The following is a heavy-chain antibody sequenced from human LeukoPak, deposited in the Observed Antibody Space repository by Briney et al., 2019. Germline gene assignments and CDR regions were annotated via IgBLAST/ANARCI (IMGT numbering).Heavy chain of an antibody. CDR1: GYSFTTYW. J-gene: IGHJ4*02. CDR3: ARFPTDSSTLFDY. D-gene: IGHD6-13*01. CDR2: IYPGDSDT. Sequence: GESLKISCKGAGYSFTTYWIGWVRQMSGEGLEWMGIIYPGDSDTRYSPSFQGQVTISADKSISTAYLQWSSLKASDTAMYYCARFPTDSSTLFDYWGQGTLVTVSS. V-gene: IGHV5-51*01.